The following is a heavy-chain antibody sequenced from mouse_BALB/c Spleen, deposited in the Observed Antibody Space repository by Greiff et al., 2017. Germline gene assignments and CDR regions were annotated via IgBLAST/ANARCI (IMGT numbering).Heavy chain of an antibody. CDR1: GYTFTSYY. D-gene: IGHD4-1*01. J-gene: IGHJ4*01. CDR3: TRGPKLGRGAMDY. V-gene: IGHV1S81*02. Sequence: QVQLQQPGAELVKPGASVKLSCKASGYTFTSYYMYWVKQRPGQGLEWIGGINPSNGGTNFNEKFKSKATLTVDKSSSTAYMQLSSLTSEDSAVYYCTRGPKLGRGAMDYWGQGTSVTVAS. CDR2: INPSNGGT.